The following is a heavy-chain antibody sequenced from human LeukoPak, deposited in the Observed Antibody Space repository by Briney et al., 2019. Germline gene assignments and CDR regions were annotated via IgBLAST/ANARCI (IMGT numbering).Heavy chain of an antibody. V-gene: IGHV4-4*07. CDR2: IYTSGST. CDR3: ARDSPGYSSGWYYFDY. J-gene: IGHJ4*02. CDR1: GGSISGYY. Sequence: PSETLSLTCTVSGGSISGYYWSWIRQPAGKGLEWIVRIYTSGSTNYNPSLKSRVTMSVDTSKNQFSLKLSSVTAADTAVYYCARDSPGYSSGWYYFDYWGQGTLVTVSS. D-gene: IGHD6-19*01.